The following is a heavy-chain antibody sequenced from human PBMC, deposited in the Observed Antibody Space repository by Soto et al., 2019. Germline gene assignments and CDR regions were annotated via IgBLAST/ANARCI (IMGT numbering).Heavy chain of an antibody. Sequence: QVQLVQSGAEVKKPGSSVKVSCKASGGTFSSYAISWVRQAPGQGLEWMGGIIPIFGTPNYAQKFQGRVTITADESTSTAYMELSSLRSEDTAVYYCARGWGIYGDYWGGFFDYWGQGTLVTVSS. CDR3: ARGWGIYGDYWGGFFDY. CDR1: GGTFSSYA. CDR2: IIPIFGTP. J-gene: IGHJ4*02. D-gene: IGHD4-17*01. V-gene: IGHV1-69*01.